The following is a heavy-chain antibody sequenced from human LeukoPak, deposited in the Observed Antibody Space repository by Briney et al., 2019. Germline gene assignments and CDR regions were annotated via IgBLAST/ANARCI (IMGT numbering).Heavy chain of an antibody. CDR2: ISYSGST. CDR1: GVSISPYY. CDR3: ARGLGDFDY. Sequence: SETLSLTCTVSGVSISPYYWTWIRQPPGKGLEWMGYISYSGSTNYNPSVKSRVTISVDTSKNQFSLKLTSVTAADTAKYFCARGLGDFDYWGQGTLVTVSS. J-gene: IGHJ4*02. D-gene: IGHD1-26*01. V-gene: IGHV4-59*01.